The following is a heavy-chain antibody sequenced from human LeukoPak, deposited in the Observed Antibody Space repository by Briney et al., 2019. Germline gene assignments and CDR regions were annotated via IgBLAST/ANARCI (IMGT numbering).Heavy chain of an antibody. CDR1: GFTFSNNG. V-gene: IGHV3-30*02. CDR3: AKARYSGSPALDF. J-gene: IGHJ4*02. CDR2: TRYDESKT. Sequence: GGSLRLSCAASGFTFSNNGMHWVRQTPGKGLEWVAFTRYDESKTFYGDSVRGRFTISRDNSKNTLYLQMNSLTTDDSAVYYCAKARYSGSPALDFWGQGTLVAVSS. D-gene: IGHD1-26*01.